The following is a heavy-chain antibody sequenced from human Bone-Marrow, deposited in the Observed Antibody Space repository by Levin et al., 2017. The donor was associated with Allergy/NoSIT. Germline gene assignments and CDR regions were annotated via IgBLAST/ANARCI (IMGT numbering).Heavy chain of an antibody. V-gene: IGHV4-39*01. D-gene: IGHD2-2*01. J-gene: IGHJ3*02. CDR1: GGSISSSSYY. CDR2: IYYSGST. Sequence: SETLSLTCTVSGGSISSSSYYWGWIRQPPGKGLEWIGSIYYSGSTYYNPSLKSRVTISVDTSKNQFSLKLSSVTAADTAVYYCARRYCSSTSCKRGVFDIWGQGTMVTVSS. CDR3: ARRYCSSTSCKRGVFDI.